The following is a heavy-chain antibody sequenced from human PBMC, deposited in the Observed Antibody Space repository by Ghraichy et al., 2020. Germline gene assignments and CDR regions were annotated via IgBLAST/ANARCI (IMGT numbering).Heavy chain of an antibody. Sequence: SLTCTVSGASISSTSYYWAWIRQPPGKGLEWIGSIYYSGSTYYNPSLKSRVTISEDTSKNQFSLKLSSVTAADTAVYFCAGTYDYYDSSGYPYTYFFDYWDQGTLVTVSS. CDR1: GASISSTSYY. D-gene: IGHD3-22*01. CDR2: IYYSGST. V-gene: IGHV4-39*01. J-gene: IGHJ4*02. CDR3: AGTYDYYDSSGYPYTYFFDY.